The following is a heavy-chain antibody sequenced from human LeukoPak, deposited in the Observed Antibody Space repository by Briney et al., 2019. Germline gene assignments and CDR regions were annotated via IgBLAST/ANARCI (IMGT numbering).Heavy chain of an antibody. Sequence: PSETLSLXCTVSGGSITNYYWSWIRQPPGKGLEWIGSIYYSGNTNYNPSLKSRVTISVDTSKNQFSLKLTSVTAADTAVYYCTRVMVGATTDYWGQGTLVTVSS. CDR1: GGSITNYY. D-gene: IGHD1-26*01. CDR2: IYYSGNT. CDR3: TRVMVGATTDY. V-gene: IGHV4-59*01. J-gene: IGHJ4*02.